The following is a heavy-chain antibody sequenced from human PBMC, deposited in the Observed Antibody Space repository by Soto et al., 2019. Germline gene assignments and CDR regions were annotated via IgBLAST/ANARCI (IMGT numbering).Heavy chain of an antibody. Sequence: PGGSLRLCCAASGFSFSSYAMSWGRQAPGKVLEWVSAITGSGGDSYHADSVKGGFTISRANTKNTLYLQMNSLRAEDSALYYCAKGSSSSSPYYFDNWGQGTPVTVSS. CDR3: AKGSSSSSPYYFDN. J-gene: IGHJ4*02. CDR2: ITGSGGDS. V-gene: IGHV3-23*01. D-gene: IGHD6-19*01. CDR1: GFSFSSYA.